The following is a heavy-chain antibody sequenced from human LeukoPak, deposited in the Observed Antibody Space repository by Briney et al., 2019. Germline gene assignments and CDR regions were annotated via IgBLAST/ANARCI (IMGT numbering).Heavy chain of an antibody. J-gene: IGHJ3*02. CDR1: GFTFSSYS. D-gene: IGHD2-21*01. CDR3: ARVASLWLGAFDI. Sequence: PGGSLRLSCAASGFTFSSYSMNWVRQAPGKGLEWVSSISSSSSYIYYADSVKGRFTISRDNAKNSLYLQMNSLRAEDTAVYYCARVASLWLGAFDIWGQGTMVTVSS. CDR2: ISSSSSYI. V-gene: IGHV3-21*01.